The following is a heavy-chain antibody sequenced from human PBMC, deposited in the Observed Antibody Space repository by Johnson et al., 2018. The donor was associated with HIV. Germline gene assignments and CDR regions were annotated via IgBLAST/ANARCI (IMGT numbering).Heavy chain of an antibody. J-gene: IGHJ3*02. CDR1: GFTFSSYG. D-gene: IGHD3-3*01. V-gene: IGHV3-15*01. Sequence: VQLVESGGGVAQPGRSLRLSCAASGFTFSSYGMHWVRQAPGKGLEWVGRIKSKTDGGTTDYAAPVKGRFTISRDDSKNTLYLQMNSLRTEDTAVYYCTTSVTIFGVVILDAFDIWGQGTMVTVSS. CDR3: TTSVTIFGVVILDAFDI. CDR2: IKSKTDGGTT.